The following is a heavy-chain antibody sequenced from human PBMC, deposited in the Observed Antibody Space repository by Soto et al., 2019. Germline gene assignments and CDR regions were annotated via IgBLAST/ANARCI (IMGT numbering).Heavy chain of an antibody. CDR1: GGSFSVYY. Sequence: SDTLSLTCAVYGGSFSVYYWSWIRQPPGKGLEWIGEINHSGSTNYNPSLKSRVTISVDTSKNQFSLKLSSVTAADTAVYYCARGFMDAMVRGVIGLLNWGQGTLVTVSS. CDR2: INHSGST. J-gene: IGHJ4*02. CDR3: ARGFMDAMVRGVIGLLN. D-gene: IGHD3-10*01. V-gene: IGHV4-34*01.